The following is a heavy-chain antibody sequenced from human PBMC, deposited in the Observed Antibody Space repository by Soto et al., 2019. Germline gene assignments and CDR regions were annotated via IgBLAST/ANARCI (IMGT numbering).Heavy chain of an antibody. Sequence: PRGSLRLSCAASGFTFSSYAMSWVRQAPGKGLEWVSAISGSGGSTYYADSVKGRFTISRDNSKNTLYLQMNSLRAEDTAVYYCAKDLFESDIVVVPAAIPYYYYGMDVWGQGTTVTVSS. CDR2: ISGSGGST. CDR1: GFTFSSYA. D-gene: IGHD2-2*01. V-gene: IGHV3-23*01. CDR3: AKDLFESDIVVVPAAIPYYYYGMDV. J-gene: IGHJ6*02.